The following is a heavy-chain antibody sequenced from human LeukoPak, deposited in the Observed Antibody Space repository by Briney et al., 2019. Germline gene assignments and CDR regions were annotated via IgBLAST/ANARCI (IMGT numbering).Heavy chain of an antibody. V-gene: IGHV3-11*04. Sequence: GGSLRLSCAASGFTFSDYYMNWIRQSPGKGLGWVSYISNSGSIIYYADSVKGRFTISRDNAKSSLYLQMNSLRAEDTAVYYCARAAKFEFYFDYWGQGTLVTVSS. J-gene: IGHJ4*02. CDR1: GFTFSDYY. CDR3: ARAAKFEFYFDY. D-gene: IGHD3-10*01. CDR2: ISNSGSII.